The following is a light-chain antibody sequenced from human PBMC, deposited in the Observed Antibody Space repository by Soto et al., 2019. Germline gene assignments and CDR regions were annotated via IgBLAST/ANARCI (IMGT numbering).Light chain of an antibody. Sequence: QSVLTQPPSASGSPGQSVTISCTGTSSDVGGYDYVSWYQHHPGKAPKLMIYEVSKRPSGVPDRFSGSKSGNAASLTVSGLQADEEEADYYCTSYAGSSHFPYVFGTGTKVTVL. CDR1: SSDVGGYDY. V-gene: IGLV2-8*01. CDR2: EVS. CDR3: TSYAGSSHFPYV. J-gene: IGLJ1*01.